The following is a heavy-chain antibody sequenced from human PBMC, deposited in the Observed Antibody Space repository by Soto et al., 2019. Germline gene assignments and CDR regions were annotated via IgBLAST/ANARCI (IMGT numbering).Heavy chain of an antibody. V-gene: IGHV4-39*01. D-gene: IGHD3-10*01. CDR2: IYYSGST. J-gene: IGHJ4*02. CDR1: GASISSTNW. CDR3: ASHHYYASGSPH. Sequence: PSETLSLTCAVSGASISSTNWWTWVRQPPGKGLEWIGSIYYSGSTYYNPSLKSRITISVDTSKDQFSLKLNSVTAADTAVYYCASHHYYASGSPHWGQGTLVTVSS.